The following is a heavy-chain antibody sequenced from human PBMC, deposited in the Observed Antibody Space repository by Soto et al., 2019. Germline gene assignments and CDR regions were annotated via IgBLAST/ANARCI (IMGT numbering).Heavy chain of an antibody. J-gene: IGHJ4*02. CDR3: ARLTGFSSTLPDY. Sequence: QVQLMQSGGEVKKPGASVKVSCKASGFTFRIYAIAWVRQAPGQGLEWMGWIRTHNGNANYAQNFQDRITMTADTSTNTAYLELRNLRTDDTAVYYCARLTGFSSTLPDYWGQGTLVSVSS. V-gene: IGHV1-18*04. CDR1: GFTFRIYA. D-gene: IGHD6-13*01. CDR2: IRTHNGNA.